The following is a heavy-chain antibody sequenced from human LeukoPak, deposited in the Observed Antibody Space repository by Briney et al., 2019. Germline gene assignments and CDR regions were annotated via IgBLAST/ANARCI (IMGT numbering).Heavy chain of an antibody. D-gene: IGHD2-8*01. CDR3: ARELGGVLMVYAMAAFDI. Sequence: PSETLSLTCTVSGGSISSSSYYWGWIRQPPGKGLEWIGEINHSGSTNYNPSLKSRVTISVDTSKNQFSLKLSSVTAADTAVYYCARELGGVLMVYAMAAFDIWGQGTMVTVSS. J-gene: IGHJ3*02. V-gene: IGHV4-39*07. CDR2: INHSGST. CDR1: GGSISSSSYY.